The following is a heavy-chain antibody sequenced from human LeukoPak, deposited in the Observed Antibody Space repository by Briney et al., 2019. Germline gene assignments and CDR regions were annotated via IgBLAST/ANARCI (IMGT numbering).Heavy chain of an antibody. V-gene: IGHV1-18*01. CDR3: ARRRTYSSSPTSFDY. D-gene: IGHD6-6*01. Sequence: ASVKVSCKASGYTFTSYGISWVRQAPGQGLEWMGRISAYNGNTKYAQKLQGRVTMTTDTSTSTAYMELRSLRSDDTAVYYCARRRTYSSSPTSFDYWGQGTLVTVSS. CDR2: ISAYNGNT. J-gene: IGHJ4*02. CDR1: GYTFTSYG.